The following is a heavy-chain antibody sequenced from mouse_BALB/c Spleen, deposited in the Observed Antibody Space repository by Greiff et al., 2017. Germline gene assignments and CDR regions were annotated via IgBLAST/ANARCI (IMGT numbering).Heavy chain of an antibody. V-gene: IGHV14-3*02. J-gene: IGHJ4*01. CDR1: GFNIKDTY. CDR3: AITTVVGAMDY. CDR2: IDPANGNT. D-gene: IGHD1-1*01. Sequence: VQLQQSGAELVKPGASVKLSCTASGFNIKDTYMHWVRQRPDQGLEWIGRIDPANGNTKYDPKFQGRATITADTSSNTAYLQLSSLTSEDTAVYYCAITTVVGAMDYWGQGTSVTVSS.